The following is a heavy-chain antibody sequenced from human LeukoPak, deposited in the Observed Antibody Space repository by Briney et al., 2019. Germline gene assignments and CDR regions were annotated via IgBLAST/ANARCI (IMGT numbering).Heavy chain of an antibody. D-gene: IGHD2-2*01. CDR2: ISTYNGNT. CDR3: ASDIVVVPAAFDY. CDR1: GYTFTSYG. V-gene: IGHV1-18*01. J-gene: IGHJ4*02. Sequence: ASVKVSCKASGYTFTSYGISWVRQAPGQGLEWMGWISTYNGNTNYAQKLQDRVTMATDTSTSTAYMELSSLRSEDTAVYYCASDIVVVPAAFDYWGQGTLVTVSS.